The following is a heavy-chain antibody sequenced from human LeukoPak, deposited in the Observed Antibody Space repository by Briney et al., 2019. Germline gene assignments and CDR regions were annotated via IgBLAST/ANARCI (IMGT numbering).Heavy chain of an antibody. CDR2: ISSSGSTI. Sequence: GGSLRLSCAASGFTFSSYAMSWVRQAPGKGLEWVSYISSSGSTIYYADSVKGRFTISRDNAKNSLYLQMNSLRAEDTAVYYCARDLAVAGYYYYYGMDVWGQGTAVTVSS. V-gene: IGHV3-48*04. CDR3: ARDLAVAGYYYYYGMDV. CDR1: GFTFSSYA. D-gene: IGHD6-19*01. J-gene: IGHJ6*02.